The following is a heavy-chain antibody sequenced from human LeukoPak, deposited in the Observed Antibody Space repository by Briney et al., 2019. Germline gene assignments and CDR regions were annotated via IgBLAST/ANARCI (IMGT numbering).Heavy chain of an antibody. Sequence: GGSLRLACAASGFTFGTYAMSWVRQAPGKGLEWVAAISDSGRETFHADSVTDRFIISRDNSKNTLYLQMNSLRAEDTAVYYCAKVGDGYNLAEDWGQGTLVTVSS. V-gene: IGHV3-23*01. D-gene: IGHD5-24*01. CDR3: AKVGDGYNLAED. CDR1: GFTFGTYA. J-gene: IGHJ4*02. CDR2: ISDSGRET.